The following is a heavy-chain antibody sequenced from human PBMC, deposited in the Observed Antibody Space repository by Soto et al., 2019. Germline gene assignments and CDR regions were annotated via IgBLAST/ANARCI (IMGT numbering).Heavy chain of an antibody. CDR1: GGSISSSSYY. CDR3: ARERTGTTKSLDY. V-gene: IGHV4-39*02. Sequence: QLQLQESGPGLVKPSETLSLTCTVSGGSISSSSYYWGWIRQPPGKGLEWIGSIYYRGSTYYNPSLKSRVTISVDTSKNQFSLKLSSVTAADTAVYYCARERTGTTKSLDYWGQGTLVTVSS. J-gene: IGHJ4*02. D-gene: IGHD1-7*01. CDR2: IYYRGST.